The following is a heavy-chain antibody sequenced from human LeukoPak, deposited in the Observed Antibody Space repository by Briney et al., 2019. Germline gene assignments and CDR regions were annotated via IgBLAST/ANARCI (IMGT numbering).Heavy chain of an antibody. J-gene: IGHJ4*02. CDR1: GGSISSGGYY. D-gene: IGHD6-19*01. V-gene: IGHV4-31*03. CDR3: AAVGEAVAGPHFDF. Sequence: SQTLSLTCTVSGGSISSGGYYWSWIRQHPGRVLEWLGYIYYSGSTYYDPSLKSRVTISVDTSKNQFSLKLSSVNAADTAVYYCAAVGEAVAGPHFDFWGQGTLVTVSS. CDR2: IYYSGST.